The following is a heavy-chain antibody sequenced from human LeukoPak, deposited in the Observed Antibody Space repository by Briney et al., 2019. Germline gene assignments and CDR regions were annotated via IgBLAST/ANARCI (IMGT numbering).Heavy chain of an antibody. V-gene: IGHV3-9*03. CDR2: ISWNSGSI. CDR3: AKDVYQDYYYGSGSFDY. J-gene: IGHJ4*02. D-gene: IGHD3-10*01. CDR1: GFTFDDYA. Sequence: GRSLRLSCAASGFTFDDYAMHWVRQAPGKGLEWVSGISWNSGSIGYADSVKGRFTISRDNAKNSLYLQMSSLRTEDMALYYCAKDVYQDYYYGSGSFDYWGQGTLVTVSS.